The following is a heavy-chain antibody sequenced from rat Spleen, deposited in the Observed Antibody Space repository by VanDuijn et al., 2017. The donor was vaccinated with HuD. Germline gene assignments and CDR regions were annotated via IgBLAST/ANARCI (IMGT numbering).Heavy chain of an antibody. J-gene: IGHJ2*01. CDR3: TRGYGFDY. D-gene: IGHD4-1*01. CDR2: ISYDGDTT. CDR1: GFTIDDYW. Sequence: EVQLVESGGGLLQPGRSLKLSCVVSGFTIDDYWMTWIRQAPKKGLEWVAYISYDGDTTYYPDSVKGRFTISRDNAKSTLYLQMNSLRSEDTATYYCTRGYGFDYWGQGVMVTVSS. V-gene: IGHV5-31*01.